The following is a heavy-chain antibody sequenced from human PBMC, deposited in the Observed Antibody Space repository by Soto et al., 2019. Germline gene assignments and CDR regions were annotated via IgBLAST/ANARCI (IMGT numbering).Heavy chain of an antibody. CDR2: IYYSGNT. CDR1: GASISSNY. CDR3: ARGPYYYYYGLDV. Sequence: SETLSLTCFVSGASISSNYWSWIRQPPGKGLEWIGYIYYSGNTNYNPSLKSRVIISIDTSKNHFFLKLSSVTAADTAVYYCARGPYYYYYGLDVWGQGTTVTVSS. J-gene: IGHJ6*02. V-gene: IGHV4-59*01.